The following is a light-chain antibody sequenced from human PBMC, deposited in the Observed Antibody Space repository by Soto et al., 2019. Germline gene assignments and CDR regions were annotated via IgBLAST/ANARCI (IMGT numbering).Light chain of an antibody. CDR1: QSVDSY. Sequence: EIVLTQSPASLSLSPGEIATLSFRASQSVDSYLVWYQQKPGQAPRLLIYGASSRATGIPDRFSGSGSGTEFTLTISSLEPEDFAVYYCQQRSNWPRTFGQGTKVDIK. CDR2: GAS. J-gene: IGKJ1*01. CDR3: QQRSNWPRT. V-gene: IGKV3-11*01.